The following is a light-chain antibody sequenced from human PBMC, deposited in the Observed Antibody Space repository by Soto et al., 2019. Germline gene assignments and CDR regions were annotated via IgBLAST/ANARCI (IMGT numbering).Light chain of an antibody. J-gene: IGLJ2*01. CDR2: EVS. CDR1: SSDFGTYNR. V-gene: IGLV2-18*02. CDR3: SSYTGSSVV. Sequence: QSALTQPPSVSGSPGQSVTISCTGASSDFGTYNRVSWYQQPPGTAPKLMIYEVSNRPSGVPDRFSGSKSGNTASLTISGLQAEDEADYYCSSYTGSSVVFGGGTKLTVL.